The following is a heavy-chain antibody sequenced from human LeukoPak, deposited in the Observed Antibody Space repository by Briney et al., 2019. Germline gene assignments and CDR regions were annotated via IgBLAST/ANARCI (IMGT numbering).Heavy chain of an antibody. CDR3: ARGMATIFYYFDY. CDR1: GFTFSSYW. J-gene: IGHJ4*02. V-gene: IGHV3-7*01. Sequence: GGSLRLSCAASGFTFSSYWMSWVRQAPGKGLEWVANIKQDGSEKYYVDSVKGRFTISRDSAKNSLYLQMDSLRAEDTAVYYCARGMATIFYYFDYWGQGTLVTVSS. D-gene: IGHD5-24*01. CDR2: IKQDGSEK.